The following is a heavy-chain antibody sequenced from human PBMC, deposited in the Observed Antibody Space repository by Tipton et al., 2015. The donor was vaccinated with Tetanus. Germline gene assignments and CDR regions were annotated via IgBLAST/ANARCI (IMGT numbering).Heavy chain of an antibody. Sequence: TLSLTCTVSGGSVRSGSYSWNWIRQPPGKGLEWIGSIYYSGSSYYNPSLESRVTISLDTSKNRFSLKLTSVTAADAAVYYCARPSTTVTPRAFDVWGQGTMVTVSS. D-gene: IGHD4-17*01. CDR2: IYYSGSS. CDR3: ARPSTTVTPRAFDV. J-gene: IGHJ3*01. CDR1: GGSVRSGSYS. V-gene: IGHV4-30-2*03.